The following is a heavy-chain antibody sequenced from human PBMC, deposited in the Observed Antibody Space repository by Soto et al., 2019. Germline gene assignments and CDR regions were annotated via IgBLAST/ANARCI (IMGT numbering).Heavy chain of an antibody. Sequence: SETLSLTCTVSGGSISCGDYYWSWIRQPPGKGLEWIGYIYYSGSTYYNPSLKSRVTISVDTSKNQFSLKLSSVTAADTAVYYCASSNYYDSTEPIWYYYYGMDVWGQGTTVTVSS. V-gene: IGHV4-30-4*01. CDR3: ASSNYYDSTEPIWYYYYGMDV. CDR1: GGSISCGDYY. CDR2: IYYSGST. J-gene: IGHJ6*02. D-gene: IGHD3-22*01.